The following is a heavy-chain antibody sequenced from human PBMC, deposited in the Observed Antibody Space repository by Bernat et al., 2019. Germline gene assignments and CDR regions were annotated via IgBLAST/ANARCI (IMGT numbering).Heavy chain of an antibody. CDR1: GFSFSTFS. J-gene: IGHJ4*02. CDR3: AKDAKPDKRWDIDY. Sequence: EVQLLESGGDLVQPGGSLRLSCAASGFSFSTFSMNWVRQAPGKGLELVSSILPGGHPEYADSVTGRFTIYRDNAQNTLFMQMDSLRAEDTALYYCAKDAKPDKRWDIDYWGPGTLVTVSS. CDR2: ILPGGHP. D-gene: IGHD1-14*01. V-gene: IGHV3-23*01.